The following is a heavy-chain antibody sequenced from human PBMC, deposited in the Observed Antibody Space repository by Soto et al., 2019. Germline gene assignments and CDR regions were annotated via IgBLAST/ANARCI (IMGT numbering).Heavy chain of an antibody. Sequence: GGSLRLSCAASGFSFSSYAMSWVRQAPGKGLEWVSAISGSGGSTYYADSVKGRFTISRDNSKNTLYLQMNSLRAEDTAVYYCAKDRRAGGNSAFYFDFWGQGAQVTVSS. D-gene: IGHD3-16*01. CDR1: GFSFSSYA. J-gene: IGHJ4*02. CDR3: AKDRRAGGNSAFYFDF. CDR2: ISGSGGST. V-gene: IGHV3-23*01.